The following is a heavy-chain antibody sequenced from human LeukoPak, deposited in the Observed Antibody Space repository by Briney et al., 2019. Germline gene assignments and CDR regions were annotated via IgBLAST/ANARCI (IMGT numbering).Heavy chain of an antibody. CDR3: AIDRDYYGMDV. J-gene: IGHJ6*02. CDR2: IYYSGST. Sequence: SQTLSLTCTVSGGSISSGDYYWGWLRQPPGKGLEWIGYIYYSGSTYYNPSLKSRFSISVDTSKNQFSLKLSSVTAGDTAVYYCAIDRDYYGMDVWGQGTTVTVSS. V-gene: IGHV4-30-4*01. CDR1: GGSISSGDYY.